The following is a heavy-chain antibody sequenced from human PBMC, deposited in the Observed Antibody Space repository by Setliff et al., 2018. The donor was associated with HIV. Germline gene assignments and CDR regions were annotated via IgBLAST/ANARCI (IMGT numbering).Heavy chain of an antibody. J-gene: IGHJ4*02. CDR1: GFTFSGYG. CDR2: IRYDGDNK. D-gene: IGHD1-26*01. CDR3: VRDSAASVWVGASVYYFDF. V-gene: IGHV3-30*02. Sequence: GGSLRLSCAASGFTFSGYGMYWVRQAPGKGLEWVAFIRYDGDNKYYADSVKGRFTISRDNSKNTLYLQMNNLSVDDTAVYYCVRDSAASVWVGASVYYFDFWGQGIQVTVSS.